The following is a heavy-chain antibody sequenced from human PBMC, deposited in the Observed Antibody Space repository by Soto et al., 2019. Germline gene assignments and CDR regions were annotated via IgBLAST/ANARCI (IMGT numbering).Heavy chain of an antibody. V-gene: IGHV4-39*01. Sequence: SETLSLTCSVSGASISSDNYYWGWIRQTPGKGLEWIGSIYYSGNTYYNPSLKSRLTISVDTSKSQFSLTLSSVTAADSAMYFCARQIRYTYGYFPRYIDHWGQGTLVTVSS. CDR1: GASISSDNYY. CDR3: ARQIRYTYGYFPRYIDH. J-gene: IGHJ4*02. CDR2: IYYSGNT. D-gene: IGHD5-18*01.